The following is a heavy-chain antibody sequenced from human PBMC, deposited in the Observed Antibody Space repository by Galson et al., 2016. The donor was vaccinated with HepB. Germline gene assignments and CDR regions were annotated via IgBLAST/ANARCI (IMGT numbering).Heavy chain of an antibody. J-gene: IGHJ1*01. Sequence: SLRLSCAASGFTLSNSAMSWVRQAPGKGLEWVSAVSDSGGSTYYADSVKGRFTISRDNSKNMLYLQMDSLGAEDTAIYYCAVRYSSIWYFQHWGRGTLVSVSS. V-gene: IGHV3-23*01. CDR3: AVRYSSIWYFQH. D-gene: IGHD6-13*01. CDR1: GFTLSNSA. CDR2: VSDSGGST.